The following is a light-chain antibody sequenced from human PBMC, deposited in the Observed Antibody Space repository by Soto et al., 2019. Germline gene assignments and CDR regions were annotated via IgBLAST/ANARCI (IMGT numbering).Light chain of an antibody. J-gene: IGKJ1*01. CDR1: QSISSW. CDR3: QQYSNYWT. V-gene: IGKV1-5*03. CDR2: KAS. Sequence: DIQMTQSPSTLSASVGDRVTITCRASQSISSWLAWYQQKPGKAPKLLIYKASTLESGVPSRFSGSESGTEFTLTISSLQPDDFATYYCQQYSNYWTFGQGTKWIS.